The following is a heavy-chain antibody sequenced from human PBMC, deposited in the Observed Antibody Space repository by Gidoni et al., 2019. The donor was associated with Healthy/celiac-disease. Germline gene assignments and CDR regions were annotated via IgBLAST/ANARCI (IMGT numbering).Heavy chain of an antibody. CDR2: ISGSGGST. CDR3: AKDRPLTGKSGPDAFDI. CDR1: GFTFSSYA. V-gene: IGHV3-23*01. J-gene: IGHJ3*02. D-gene: IGHD3-9*01. Sequence: EVQLLESGGGLVQPGGSLRLSCAASGFTFSSYAMSWVRQAPGKGLEWVSAISGSGGSTYYADSVKGRFSISRDNSKNTLYLQMNSLRAEDTAVYYCAKDRPLTGKSGPDAFDIWGQGTMVTVSS.